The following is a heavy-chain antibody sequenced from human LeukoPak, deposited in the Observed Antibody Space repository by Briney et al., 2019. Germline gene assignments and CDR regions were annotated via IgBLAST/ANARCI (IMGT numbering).Heavy chain of an antibody. CDR3: ARVLWFGESGDFDY. CDR1: GDSVSSNSAA. D-gene: IGHD3-10*01. Sequence: SQTLSLTCAISGDSVSSNSAAWNWIRQSPSRGLEWLGRTYYRSKWYNDYAVSVKSRMTINPDTSKNQFSLQLNSVTPEDTAVYYCARVLWFGESGDFDYWGQGTLVTVSS. V-gene: IGHV6-1*01. CDR2: TYYRSKWYN. J-gene: IGHJ4*02.